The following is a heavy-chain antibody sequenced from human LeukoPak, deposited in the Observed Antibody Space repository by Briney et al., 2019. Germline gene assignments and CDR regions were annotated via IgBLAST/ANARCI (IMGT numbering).Heavy chain of an antibody. D-gene: IGHD3-16*01. CDR2: IKRDGILK. CDR3: ARLGGETTRFDL. V-gene: IGHV3-7*01. J-gene: IGHJ5*02. Sequence: GGSPRLSCTASGFTFSNAWMSWVRQAPGKGLDWVATIKRDGILKHYVDSVKGRFTISRDNAANSLYLHMDNLRVEDTAVYYCARLGGETTRFDLWGQGALVTVSS. CDR1: GFTFSNAW.